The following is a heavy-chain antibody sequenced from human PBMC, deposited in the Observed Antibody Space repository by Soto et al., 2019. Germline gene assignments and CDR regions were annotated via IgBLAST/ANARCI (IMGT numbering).Heavy chain of an antibody. J-gene: IGHJ4*02. CDR1: GGTFSSYA. CDR2: IIPIFGDT. V-gene: IGHV1-2*04. CDR3: TRGLHYDTTGPNFAD. D-gene: IGHD1-1*01. Sequence: ASVKVSCKASGGTFSSYAISWVRQAPGQGLEWMGGIIPIFGDTKYAQKFQDSVTMTWDTSVTTAYLELSRLRSDDTGVYYCTRGLHYDTTGPNFADWGQGTLVTAPQ.